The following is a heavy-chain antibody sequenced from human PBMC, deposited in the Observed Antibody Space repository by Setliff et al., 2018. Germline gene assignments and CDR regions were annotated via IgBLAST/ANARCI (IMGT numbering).Heavy chain of an antibody. CDR3: ARINFYVSSGYYYAPDF. J-gene: IGHJ4*02. V-gene: IGHV1-18*01. CDR1: GYKFADYG. D-gene: IGHD3-22*01. Sequence: ASVKVSCKASGYKFADYGITWVRQAPGQGLEWMGWIGVYTGKTYYADKFQGRVTMTTDSSTDTAYMELKNLRSDDTAVYYCARINFYVSSGYYYAPDFWGQGTLVTVSS. CDR2: IGVYTGKT.